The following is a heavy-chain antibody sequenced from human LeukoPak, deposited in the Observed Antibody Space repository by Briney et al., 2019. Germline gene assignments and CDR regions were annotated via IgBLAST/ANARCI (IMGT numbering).Heavy chain of an antibody. J-gene: IGHJ4*02. V-gene: IGHV1-69*04. CDR1: GGTFSSYA. CDR2: IIPILGIA. CDR3: ARDHYDSSGYNDY. Sequence: SVKVSCKASGGTFSSYAISWVRQAPGQGLEWMGRIIPILGIANYAQKFQGRVTITADKSTSTAYMELSSLRSEDTAVYYCARDHYDSSGYNDYWGQGTLVTVSS. D-gene: IGHD3-22*01.